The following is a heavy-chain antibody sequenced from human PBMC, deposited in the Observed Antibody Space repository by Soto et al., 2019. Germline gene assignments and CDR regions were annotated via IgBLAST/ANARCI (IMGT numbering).Heavy chain of an antibody. CDR1: GYTFTAYY. CDR2: INPDSGDT. Sequence: QVQLVQSGTEVKKPGASVKVSCEASGYTFTAYYIHWVRQAPGQGLEWMGWINPDSGDTSYAQKFQGRVTMTRDTSFGPAYMELSSLSSDDTAIYYCARDPADRTFETWGQGTLVTVSS. CDR3: ARDPADRTFET. J-gene: IGHJ5*02. V-gene: IGHV1-2*02. D-gene: IGHD3-9*01.